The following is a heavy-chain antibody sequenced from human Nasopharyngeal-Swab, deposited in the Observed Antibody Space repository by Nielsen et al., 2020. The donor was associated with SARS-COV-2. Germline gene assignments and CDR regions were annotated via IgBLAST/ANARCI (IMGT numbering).Heavy chain of an antibody. CDR3: ARASKFFLGYCSGGSCYKNWFDP. CDR2: IWHDGSNK. V-gene: IGHV3-33*01. D-gene: IGHD2-15*01. Sequence: WSGHAPGTRPEWVAVIWHDGSNKYYADSVKGRFTISRDNSKNTLYLQMNSLRAEDTAVYYCARASKFFLGYCSGGSCYKNWFDPWGQGTLVTVSS. J-gene: IGHJ5*02.